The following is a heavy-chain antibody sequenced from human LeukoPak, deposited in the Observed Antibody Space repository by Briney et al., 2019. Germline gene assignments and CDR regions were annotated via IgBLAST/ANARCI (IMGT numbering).Heavy chain of an antibody. V-gene: IGHV3-30*03. CDR1: GFTFSSYG. J-gene: IGHJ4*02. CDR2: ISYDGSNK. D-gene: IGHD6-13*01. CDR3: ARDGGSSCLGDY. Sequence: PGGSLRLSCAASGFTFSSYGMHWVRQAPGKGLEWVAVISYDGSNKYYADSVKGRFTISRDNAKNSLYLQVTSLRDEDTAVYYCARDGGSSCLGDYWGQGTLVTVSS.